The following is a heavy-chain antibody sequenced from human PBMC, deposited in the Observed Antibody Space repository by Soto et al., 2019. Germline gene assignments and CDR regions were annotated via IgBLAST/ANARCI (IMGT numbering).Heavy chain of an antibody. CDR3: ARGGITAVRNYYFDH. Sequence: QVQLQESGPGLVKPSGTLSLNCKVSGDSISSSEWWIWVRQPPGKGLEWIAEIHHSGPTNYNPSLQSRVTITVDKSKNQISLRLSTVTAADTAVYYCARGGITAVRNYYFDHWGQGTLVTVSS. CDR1: GDSISSSEW. V-gene: IGHV4-4*02. D-gene: IGHD1-20*01. CDR2: IHHSGPT. J-gene: IGHJ4*02.